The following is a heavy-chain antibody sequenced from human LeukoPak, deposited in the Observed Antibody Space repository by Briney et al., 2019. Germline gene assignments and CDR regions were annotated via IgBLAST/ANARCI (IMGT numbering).Heavy chain of an antibody. CDR1: GYTFNVYY. V-gene: IGHV1-2*06. CDR3: ARELGGSYNWFDP. J-gene: IGHJ5*02. D-gene: IGHD3-16*01. Sequence: ASVKASCKASGYTFNVYYMHWMRQAPGQGLGWMGRINPDSGGTNFAQRFQGRVTMTRDTSISTVYMELRRLRSDDTAVYYCARELGGSYNWFDPWGQGTLVTVSS. CDR2: INPDSGGT.